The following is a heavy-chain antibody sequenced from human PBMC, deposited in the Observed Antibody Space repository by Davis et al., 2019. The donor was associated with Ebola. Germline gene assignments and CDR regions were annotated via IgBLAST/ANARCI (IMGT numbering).Heavy chain of an antibody. CDR2: IYPGDSDT. Sequence: GESLKISCKGSGYSFTNYWIGWVRQMPGKGLEWMGIIYPGDSDTRYSPSFQGQVTISADKSITTAYLQWTSLKASDTAMYYCARRFSTSGDYWGQGTLVTASS. D-gene: IGHD6-13*01. V-gene: IGHV5-51*01. CDR3: ARRFSTSGDY. J-gene: IGHJ4*02. CDR1: GYSFTNYW.